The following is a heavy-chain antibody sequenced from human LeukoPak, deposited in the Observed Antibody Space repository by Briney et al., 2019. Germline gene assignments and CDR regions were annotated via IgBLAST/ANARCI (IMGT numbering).Heavy chain of an antibody. CDR3: AKDLLSGVSDY. D-gene: IGHD3-10*01. CDR2: ISYDGSNK. CDR1: GFTFSSYG. J-gene: IGHJ4*02. Sequence: GGSLRLSCAASGFTFSSYGMHWVRQAPGKGLEWVAVISYDGSNKYYADSVKGRFTISRDNSKNTLYLQMNSLRAEDTAVYYCAKDLLSGVSDYWGLGTLVTVSS. V-gene: IGHV3-30*18.